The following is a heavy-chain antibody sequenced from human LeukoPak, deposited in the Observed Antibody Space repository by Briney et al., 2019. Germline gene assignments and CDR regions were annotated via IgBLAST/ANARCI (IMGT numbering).Heavy chain of an antibody. CDR1: GDFVFTSSAA. V-gene: IGHV6-1*01. D-gene: IGHD1-14*01. Sequence: SQTLSLTCALSGDFVFTSSAAWDCIRPSPSRRLEWLGRTYYRSKWYNDYAVSVLSRIIINPDTSKNQFSLQLNSVTPEDTAVYYCARETGPFDYWGQGTLVTVSS. CDR3: ARETGPFDY. CDR2: TYYRSKWYN. J-gene: IGHJ4*02.